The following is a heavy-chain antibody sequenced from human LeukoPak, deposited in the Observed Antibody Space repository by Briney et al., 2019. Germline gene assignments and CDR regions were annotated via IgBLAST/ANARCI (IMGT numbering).Heavy chain of an antibody. D-gene: IGHD3-10*01. CDR3: ARESLWFGGLFDY. CDR2: ISGSSSYI. CDR1: GFTFSTYS. J-gene: IGHJ4*02. V-gene: IGHV3-21*01. Sequence: GGSLRLCCAASGFTFSTYSMNWVRQAPGKGLEWVSSISGSSSYIYYSDSVKGRLTISRDNAKNSLCLQMHSLRAEDTAVYYCARESLWFGGLFDYWGQGTLVTVSS.